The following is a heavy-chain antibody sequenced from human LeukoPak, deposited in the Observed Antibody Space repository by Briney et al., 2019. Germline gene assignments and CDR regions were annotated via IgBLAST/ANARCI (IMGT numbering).Heavy chain of an antibody. J-gene: IGHJ4*02. CDR2: ISAYNGNT. CDR3: ARDDRVGYDFWSGYYYFDY. CDR1: GYTFTSYG. D-gene: IGHD3-3*01. V-gene: IGHV1-18*01. Sequence: GASVKVSCKASGYTFTSYGISWVRQAPGQGLEWMGWISAYNGNTNYAQKLQGRVTMTTDTSTSTAYMKLRSLRSDDTAVYYCARDDRVGYDFWSGYYYFDYWGQGTLVTVSS.